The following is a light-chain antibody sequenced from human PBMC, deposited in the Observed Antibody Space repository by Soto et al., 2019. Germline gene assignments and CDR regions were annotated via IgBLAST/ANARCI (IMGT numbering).Light chain of an antibody. Sequence: EVVLRQSPGTLSLSPGERATLSCRASQSVSSSYLAWYQQKPGQAPSLLMYGASNRATGIPDRFSGSGSGTVFTLTISRLEPEDFAVYHCQQYNNWPPPITFGQGTRLEIK. CDR1: QSVSSSY. CDR3: QQYNNWPPPIT. J-gene: IGKJ5*01. V-gene: IGKV3-20*01. CDR2: GAS.